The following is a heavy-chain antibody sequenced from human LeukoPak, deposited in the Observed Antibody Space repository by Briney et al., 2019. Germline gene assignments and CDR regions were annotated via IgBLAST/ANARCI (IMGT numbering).Heavy chain of an antibody. J-gene: IGHJ6*02. Sequence: ASVKVSCKASGYTFTSYDINWVRQATGQGLEWMGWMNPNSGNTGYAQKFQGRVTMTRNTSISTAYMELSSLRPEDTAVYYCARPDRSRSLLPGVLDYYYYYYGMDVWGQGTTVTVSS. D-gene: IGHD3/OR15-3a*01. CDR2: MNPNSGNT. CDR3: ARPDRSRSLLPGVLDYYYYYYGMDV. CDR1: GYTFTSYD. V-gene: IGHV1-8*01.